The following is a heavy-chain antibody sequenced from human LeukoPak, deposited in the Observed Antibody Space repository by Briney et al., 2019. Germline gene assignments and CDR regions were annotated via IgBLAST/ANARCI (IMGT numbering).Heavy chain of an antibody. CDR2: ISTYNGNT. J-gene: IGHJ4*02. V-gene: IGHV1-18*01. CDR1: GYTFTNYG. D-gene: IGHD6-13*01. CDR3: VTVGRWYDFDY. Sequence: ASVKVSCKASGYTFTNYGIIWVRQAPGQGLEWMGWISTYNGNTNYAQKLQGRVTMTTDTSTSTAYMELRSLRSDDTAVYYCVTVGRWYDFDYWGQGTLVTVSS.